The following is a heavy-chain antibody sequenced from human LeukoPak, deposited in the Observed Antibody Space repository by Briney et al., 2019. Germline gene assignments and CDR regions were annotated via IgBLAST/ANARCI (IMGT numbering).Heavy chain of an antibody. V-gene: IGHV1-18*04. Sequence: VASVKVSCKASGYTFTSYGISWVRQAPGQGLEWMGWISAYNGNTNYAQKLQGRVTVTTDTSTSTAYMELRSLRSDDTAVYYCARDRPRWGSGSYNGEIWGQGTLVTVSS. D-gene: IGHD3-10*01. CDR3: ARDRPRWGSGSYNGEI. CDR1: GYTFTSYG. CDR2: ISAYNGNT. J-gene: IGHJ4*02.